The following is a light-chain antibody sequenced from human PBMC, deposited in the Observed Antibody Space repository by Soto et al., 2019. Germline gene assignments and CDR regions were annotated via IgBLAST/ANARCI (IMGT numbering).Light chain of an antibody. CDR1: QSISSW. J-gene: IGKJ3*01. V-gene: IGKV1-5*03. Sequence: DIQMTQSPSTLSASVGDRVTITCRASQSISSWLAWYQQKPGKAPKLLIHKASNLESGVPSRFSGSGSGTEFTLTISSLQPDDFATYYCQQYTSYLFTFGPGTKVDI. CDR2: KAS. CDR3: QQYTSYLFT.